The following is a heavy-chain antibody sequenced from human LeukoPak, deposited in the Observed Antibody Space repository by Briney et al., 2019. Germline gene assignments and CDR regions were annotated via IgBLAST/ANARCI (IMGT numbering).Heavy chain of an antibody. CDR2: ISYDGSNK. V-gene: IGHV3-30*18. CDR3: AKEGSYYYDSSGYYPPYFDY. D-gene: IGHD3-22*01. J-gene: IGHJ4*02. CDR1: GFTFSSYG. Sequence: PGRSLRLSCAASGFTFSSYGVHWVRQAPGKGLEWVAVISYDGSNKYYADSVKGRFTISRDNSKNTLYLQMNSLRAEDTAVYYCAKEGSYYYDSSGYYPPYFDYWGQGTLVTVSS.